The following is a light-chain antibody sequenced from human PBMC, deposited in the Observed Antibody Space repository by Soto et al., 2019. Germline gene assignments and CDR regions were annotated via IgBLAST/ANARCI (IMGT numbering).Light chain of an antibody. Sequence: QSVLTQPTSVSGSPGQSITISCTGVSSDIGGYNHVSWYQQHPGNVPRLIIYDVDNRPLGISNRFSGSQSGNTASLSISGLQAEDEADYYCCSYASSSSYVFGTGTKLTVL. V-gene: IGLV2-14*03. CDR1: SSDIGGYNH. CDR2: DVD. J-gene: IGLJ1*01. CDR3: CSYASSSSYV.